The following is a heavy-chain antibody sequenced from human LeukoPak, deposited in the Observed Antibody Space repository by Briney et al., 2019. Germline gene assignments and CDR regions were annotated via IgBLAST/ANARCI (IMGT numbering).Heavy chain of an antibody. CDR1: GGSISSGSYY. CDR2: IYTSGST. CDR3: ARTRGGVAKNWHYYMDV. V-gene: IGHV4-61*02. J-gene: IGHJ6*03. D-gene: IGHD3-3*01. Sequence: SETLSLTCTVSGGSISSGSYYWSWIRQPAGKGLEWIGRIYTSGSTNYNPSLKSRVTISVDTSKNQFSLKLSSVTAADTAVYYCARTRGGVAKNWHYYMDVWGKGTTVTISS.